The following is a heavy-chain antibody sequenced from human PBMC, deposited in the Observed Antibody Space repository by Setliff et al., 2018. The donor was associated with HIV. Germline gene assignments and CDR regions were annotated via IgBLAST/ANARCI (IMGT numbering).Heavy chain of an antibody. CDR3: ARSSRANEAFDV. CDR2: FTPFNDNT. CDR1: GYTFTDHY. V-gene: IGHV1-45*02. J-gene: IGHJ3*01. Sequence: GASVKVSCKASGYTFTDHYLHWVRQAPGQALEWMGWFTPFNDNTNYAQKYRGRISITRDRSMSTAYMELSSLRSEDTGMCYCARSSRANEAFDVWGQGTMVTVSS.